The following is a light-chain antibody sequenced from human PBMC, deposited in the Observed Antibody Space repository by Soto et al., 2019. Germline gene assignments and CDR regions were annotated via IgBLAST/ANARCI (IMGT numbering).Light chain of an antibody. V-gene: IGKV1-5*01. CDR2: DAS. CDR3: QQYNTFPYT. J-gene: IGKJ2*01. Sequence: DIQMTQSPSTLSASVGDRVTITCRASQSVSTWLAWYQQKPAKAPKILIHDASSLESGVPSRFSGSASGTEFTLIINSLQAEDFATYYCQQYNTFPYTFGQGTKLVIK. CDR1: QSVSTW.